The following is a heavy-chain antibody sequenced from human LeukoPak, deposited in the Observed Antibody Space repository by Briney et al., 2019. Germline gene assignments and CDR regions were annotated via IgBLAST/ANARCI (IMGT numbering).Heavy chain of an antibody. Sequence: SETLSLTCTVSGGSISSYYWSWIRQPAGKGLEIGRIYTSGSTNYNPSLKSRVTMSVDTSKNQFSLKLSSVTAADTAVYYCARGTIFNRFDPWGQGTLVTVPS. V-gene: IGHV4-4*07. J-gene: IGHJ5*02. CDR2: IYTSGST. CDR1: GGSISSYY. CDR3: ARGTIFNRFDP. D-gene: IGHD3-3*01.